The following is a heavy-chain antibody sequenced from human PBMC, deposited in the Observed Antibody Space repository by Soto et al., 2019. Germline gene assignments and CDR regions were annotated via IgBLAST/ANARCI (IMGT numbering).Heavy chain of an antibody. V-gene: IGHV1-8*01. Sequence: QVPLVQSGAEVKKPGASVKVSCQASGYTFTSHDINWVRQANGQGLERMGWMNPNSGNTGYSQKFHGRVTMTRNTSRTTGYTELSSVRSEDTAVYYCASGGGYCDRTRCYSADIWGQGRVVIVAS. CDR2: MNPNSGNT. D-gene: IGHD2-2*02. CDR1: GYTFTSHD. J-gene: IGHJ3*02. CDR3: ASGGGYCDRTRCYSADI.